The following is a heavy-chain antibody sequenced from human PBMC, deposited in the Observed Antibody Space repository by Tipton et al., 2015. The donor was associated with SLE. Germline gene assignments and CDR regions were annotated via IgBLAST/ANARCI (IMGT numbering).Heavy chain of an antibody. J-gene: IGHJ4*02. CDR3: ARGATGSSSWYY. CDR1: GGSISSSSYY. D-gene: IGHD6-13*01. Sequence: TLSLTCTVSGGSISSSSYYWGWIRQPPGKGLEWIGSIYYSGSTYYNPSLKSRVTISVDTSKNQFSLKLSSVTAADTAVYYCARGATGSSSWYYLGQGTLVTVSS. CDR2: IYYSGST. V-gene: IGHV4-39*07.